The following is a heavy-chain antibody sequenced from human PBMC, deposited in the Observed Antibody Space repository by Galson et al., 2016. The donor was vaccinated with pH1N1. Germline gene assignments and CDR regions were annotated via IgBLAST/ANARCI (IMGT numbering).Heavy chain of an antibody. V-gene: IGHV5-51*01. Sequence: QSGAEVKKPGESLKISCKGSGYRFSSSWIGWVRQMPGKGLEWMGIIYLGGSLIRYRPSFQGQVTISAEKSVNIVYLEWGSLKASDTAMYYCARQNDYGDYRGDAFDIWGQGTMVTVSS. D-gene: IGHD4-17*01. CDR3: ARQNDYGDYRGDAFDI. CDR2: IYLGGSLI. CDR1: GYRFSSSW. J-gene: IGHJ3*02.